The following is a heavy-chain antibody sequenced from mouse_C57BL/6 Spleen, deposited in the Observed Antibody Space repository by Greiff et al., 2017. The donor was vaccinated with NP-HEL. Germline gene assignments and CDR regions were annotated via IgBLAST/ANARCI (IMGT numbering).Heavy chain of an antibody. CDR3: ARDARFPYAMDY. V-gene: IGHV7-1*01. CDR2: SRNKANDYTT. CDR1: GFTFSDFY. J-gene: IGHJ4*01. Sequence: EVNVVESGGGLVQSGRSLRLSCATSGFTFSDFYMEWVRQAPGKGLEWIAASRNKANDYTTEYSASVKGRFIVSRDTSQSIRYLQMNALRAEDTAIYYCARDARFPYAMDYWGQGTSVTVSS.